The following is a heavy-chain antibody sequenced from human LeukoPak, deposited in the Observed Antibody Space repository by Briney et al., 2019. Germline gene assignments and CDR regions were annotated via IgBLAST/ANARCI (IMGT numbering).Heavy chain of an antibody. CDR3: STTYYYDSSEGY. D-gene: IGHD3-22*01. CDR2: IKSKTDGGTT. J-gene: IGHJ4*02. V-gene: IGHV3-15*01. CDR1: RFTFSTYG. Sequence: PGGSLRLSCAASRFTFSTYGMSWVRQAPGKGLEWVGRIKSKTDGGTTDYAAPVKGRFTISRDDSKNTLYLQMNSLKTEDTAVYYCSTTYYYDSSEGYWGQGTLVTVSS.